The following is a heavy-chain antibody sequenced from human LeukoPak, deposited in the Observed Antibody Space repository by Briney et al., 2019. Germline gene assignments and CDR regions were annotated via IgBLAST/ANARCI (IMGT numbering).Heavy chain of an antibody. D-gene: IGHD2-15*01. CDR2: INHSGST. CDR3: ARGAVVVVAATTYYYYGMDV. V-gene: IGHV4-34*01. CDR1: GGSFSGYY. Sequence: PSETLSLTCAVYGGSFSGYYWSWIRQPPGKGLEWSGEINHSGSTNYNPSLKSRVTISVDTSKNQFSLKLSSVTAADTAVYYCARGAVVVVAATTYYYYGMDVWGQGTTVTVSS. J-gene: IGHJ6*02.